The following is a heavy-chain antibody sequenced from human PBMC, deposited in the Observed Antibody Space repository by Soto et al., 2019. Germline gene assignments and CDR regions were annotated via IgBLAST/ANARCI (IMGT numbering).Heavy chain of an antibody. CDR2: IIPIFRTA. Sequence: QVQLVQSGAEVKKPGSSVKVSCKASGGTFSSYAISWVRQAPGQGLEWMGGIIPIFRTANYAQKFQGRVTITADESTSPAYMELSSLRSEDTAVYYCARDHCSSTSCDLNSVYGMDVWGQGTTVTVAS. J-gene: IGHJ6*02. CDR3: ARDHCSSTSCDLNSVYGMDV. D-gene: IGHD2-2*01. CDR1: GGTFSSYA. V-gene: IGHV1-69*01.